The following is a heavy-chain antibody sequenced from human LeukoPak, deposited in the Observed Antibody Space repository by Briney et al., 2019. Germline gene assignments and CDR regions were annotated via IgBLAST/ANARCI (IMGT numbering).Heavy chain of an antibody. J-gene: IGHJ4*02. CDR3: AKDPRGYGFGY. Sequence: GGSLRLSCEVSGFTFSNFEMNWVRQAPGKGLEWVSSISSSSSYIYYADSVKGRFTISRDNSKNTLYLQMNSLRAEDTAVYYCAKDPRGYGFGYWGQGTLVTVSS. CDR2: ISSSSSYI. CDR1: GFTFSNFE. V-gene: IGHV3-21*01. D-gene: IGHD5-18*01.